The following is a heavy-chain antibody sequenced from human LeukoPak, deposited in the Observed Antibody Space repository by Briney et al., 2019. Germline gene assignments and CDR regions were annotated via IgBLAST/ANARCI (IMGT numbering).Heavy chain of an antibody. J-gene: IGHJ4*02. D-gene: IGHD4-17*01. CDR1: GFTFSSYA. Sequence: QPGGSLRLSCAASGFTFSSYAMGWVRQAPGKGLEWVSAISGSGGSTYYADSVKGRFTISRDNSKNTLYLQMNSLRAEDTAVYYCAKGGTYGDYVCYWGQGTLVTVSS. CDR2: ISGSGGST. V-gene: IGHV3-23*01. CDR3: AKGGTYGDYVCY.